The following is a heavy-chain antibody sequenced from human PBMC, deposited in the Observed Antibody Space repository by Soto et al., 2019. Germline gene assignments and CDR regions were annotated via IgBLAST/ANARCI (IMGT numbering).Heavy chain of an antibody. J-gene: IGHJ4*02. CDR1: GGSISSYY. V-gene: IGHV4-59*01. D-gene: IGHD3-10*01. CDR3: ARGYYGSGSYYDDY. Sequence: QVQLQESGPGLVKPSETLSLTCTVSGGSISSYYWSWIRQPPGKGLEWIGYIYYSGSTNYNPSLKSRVTISVDTSKNQFSLKLSSVTAADTAVYYCARGYYGSGSYYDDYWGQGTLVTVSS. CDR2: IYYSGST.